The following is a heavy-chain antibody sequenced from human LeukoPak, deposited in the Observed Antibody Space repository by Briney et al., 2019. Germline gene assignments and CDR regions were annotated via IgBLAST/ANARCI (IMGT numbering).Heavy chain of an antibody. Sequence: SETLSLTCAVYGGSFSGYYWSWIRQPPGKGLEWIGEINHSGSTNYNPSLKSRVTISVDTSENQFSLKLSSVTAADTAVYYCARTKNYYYDSSGYYGVKTYYFDYWGQGTLVTVSS. V-gene: IGHV4-34*01. CDR3: ARTKNYYYDSSGYYGVKTYYFDY. CDR1: GGSFSGYY. CDR2: INHSGST. D-gene: IGHD3-22*01. J-gene: IGHJ4*02.